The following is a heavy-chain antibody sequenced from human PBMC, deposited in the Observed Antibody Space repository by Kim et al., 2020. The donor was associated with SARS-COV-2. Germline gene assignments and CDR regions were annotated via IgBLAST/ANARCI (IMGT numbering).Heavy chain of an antibody. CDR2: GST. J-gene: IGHJ3*02. D-gene: IGHD4-17*01. CDR3: ARGQGNGGAFDI. Sequence: GSTNYNPSLKSRVTISVDTSKNQFSLKLSSVTAADTAVYYCARGQGNGGAFDIWGQGTMVTVSS. V-gene: IGHV4-34*01.